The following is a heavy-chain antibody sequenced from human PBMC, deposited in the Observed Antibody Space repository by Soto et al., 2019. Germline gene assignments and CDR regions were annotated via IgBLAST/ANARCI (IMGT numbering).Heavy chain of an antibody. CDR3: ARDAPSPISYYDSSGYYSRPPSIQH. CDR1: GYTFTSYG. J-gene: IGHJ1*01. D-gene: IGHD3-22*01. CDR2: ISAYNGNT. Sequence: TSVKVSCKASGYTFTSYGISWVRQAPGQGLEWMGWISAYNGNTNYAQKLQGRVTMTTDTSTSTAYMELRSLRSDDTAVYYCARDAPSPISYYDSSGYYSRPPSIQHWGQGTLVTVSS. V-gene: IGHV1-18*01.